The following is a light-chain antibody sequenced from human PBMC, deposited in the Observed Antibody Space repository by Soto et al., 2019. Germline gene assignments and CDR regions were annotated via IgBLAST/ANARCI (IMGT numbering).Light chain of an antibody. CDR2: LTS. V-gene: IGKV1-12*01. Sequence: DIKPTQTQASVSASVGDRVPLTCGASQGISNYLAWYQQKSGKAPKLLIYLTSSLQSGVPSRFSGSGSGTDFTLIISSLQTEEFATYYCQQAKSFPWTRCQWSKV. CDR1: QGISNY. J-gene: IGKJ1*01. CDR3: QQAKSFPWT.